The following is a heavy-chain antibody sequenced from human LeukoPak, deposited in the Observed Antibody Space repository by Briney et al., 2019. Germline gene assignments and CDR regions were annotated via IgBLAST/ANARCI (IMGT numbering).Heavy chain of an antibody. D-gene: IGHD3-9*01. CDR3: ARGFQDYDILTGYDREYYFDY. V-gene: IGHV4-31*03. Sequence: PSETLSLTCTVSGGSISSGGYYWSWIRQHPGKGLEWIGYIYYSGSTYYNPSLKSRVTISVDTSKNQFSLKLSSVTAADTAVYYCARGFQDYDILTGYDREYYFDYWGQGTLVTVSS. CDR1: GGSISSGGYY. CDR2: IYYSGST. J-gene: IGHJ4*02.